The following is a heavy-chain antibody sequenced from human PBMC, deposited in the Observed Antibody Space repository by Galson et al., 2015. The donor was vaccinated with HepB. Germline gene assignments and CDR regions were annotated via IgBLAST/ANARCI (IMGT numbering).Heavy chain of an antibody. CDR1: GYTFTYFG. Sequence: SVKVSCKASGYTFTYFGVNWVRQAPGQGLEWMGWISAYHGNTNYAQHLQDRVIMTTDTSTSTAYLELRSLRSDDTAVYYCARGRPRAYCGADCYSPNDYWGQGTLVTVSS. D-gene: IGHD2-21*02. V-gene: IGHV1-18*04. J-gene: IGHJ4*02. CDR2: ISAYHGNT. CDR3: ARGRPRAYCGADCYSPNDY.